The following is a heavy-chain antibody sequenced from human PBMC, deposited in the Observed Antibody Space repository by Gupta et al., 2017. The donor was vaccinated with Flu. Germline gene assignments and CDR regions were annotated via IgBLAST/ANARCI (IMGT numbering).Heavy chain of an antibody. CDR3: VREVVNNRLDP. CDR2: VRFDGTAT. J-gene: IGHJ5*02. CDR1: GFAFSSHF. V-gene: IGHV3-74*01. Sequence: QVVESGGGLVQPGGSLRLSCIGSGFAFSSHFMHWVRQAPGQGLGWVSRVRFDGTATSYADSVRGRFTISRDNARNTLYLQMDSLRAEDTAVYFCVREVVNNRLDPWGQGTLVTVSS.